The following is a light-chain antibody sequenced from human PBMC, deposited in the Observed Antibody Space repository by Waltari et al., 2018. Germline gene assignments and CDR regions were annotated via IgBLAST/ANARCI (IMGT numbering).Light chain of an antibody. CDR1: QGISSS. V-gene: IGKV1-9*01. J-gene: IGKJ5*01. CDR3: QQFNSYPIT. Sequence: DIQLTKSPSFLSASVGDRVTITCRASQGISSSLAWYHQKPGKAPKLLIYAASTLQSGVPSRFSGSGSGTEFTLTISSLQPEDFATYYCQQFNSYPITFGQGTRLEIK. CDR2: AAS.